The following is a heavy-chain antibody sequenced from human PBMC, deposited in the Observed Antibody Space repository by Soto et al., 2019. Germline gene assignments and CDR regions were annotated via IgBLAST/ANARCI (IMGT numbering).Heavy chain of an antibody. V-gene: IGHV3-74*01. CDR3: ARDGVDSGGSYYFDY. CDR2: INSDGSST. CDR1: GFTFSSYW. Sequence: GGSLRLSCAASGFTFSSYWMHWVRQAPGKGLVWVSRINSDGSSTSYADSVKGRFTISRDNAKNTLYLQMNSLRAEDTAVYYCARDGVDSGGSYYFDYWGQGTLVTVSS. J-gene: IGHJ4*02. D-gene: IGHD2-15*01.